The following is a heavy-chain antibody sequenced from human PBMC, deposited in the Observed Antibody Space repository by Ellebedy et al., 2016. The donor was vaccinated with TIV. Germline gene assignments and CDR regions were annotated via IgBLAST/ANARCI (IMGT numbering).Heavy chain of an antibody. CDR2: IWYDGSKQ. D-gene: IGHD3-22*01. Sequence: PGGSLRLSCAASGFIFSNYAMSWVRLAPGKGLEWVALIWYDGSKQYYADSVRGRFTISRDNSKNTLSLQMNSLRGEDTAVYYCANYDVDHLDSWGQGTLVTVSS. CDR3: ANYDVDHLDS. J-gene: IGHJ4*02. V-gene: IGHV3-33*08. CDR1: GFIFSNYA.